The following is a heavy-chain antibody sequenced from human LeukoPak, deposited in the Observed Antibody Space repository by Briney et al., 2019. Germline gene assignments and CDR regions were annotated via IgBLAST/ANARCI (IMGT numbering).Heavy chain of an antibody. CDR2: IYYSGST. J-gene: IGHJ4*02. D-gene: IGHD3-22*01. Sequence: SETLSLTCTVSGGSISSCHWSWIRHPPGKGREWIGYIYYSGSTNYNPSINSRVTISVGTSKNQFSLKLSSVTAADTAVYYCAGLRYSSGYYDYWGQGTLVTVSS. V-gene: IGHV4-59*08. CDR3: AGLRYSSGYYDY. CDR1: GGSISSCH.